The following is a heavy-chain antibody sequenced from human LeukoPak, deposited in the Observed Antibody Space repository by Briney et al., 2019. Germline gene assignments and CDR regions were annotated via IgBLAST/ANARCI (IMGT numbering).Heavy chain of an antibody. Sequence: GGSLRLSCAASGFTFSSYAMSWVRQAPGKGLEWVSAISGSGGSTYYADSVKGRFTISRDNSKNTLYLQMNSLRAEDTAVYYCAKETEYQLLRDNWFDPWGQGTLVTVSS. J-gene: IGHJ5*02. CDR1: GFTFSSYA. V-gene: IGHV3-23*01. D-gene: IGHD2-2*01. CDR3: AKETEYQLLRDNWFDP. CDR2: ISGSGGST.